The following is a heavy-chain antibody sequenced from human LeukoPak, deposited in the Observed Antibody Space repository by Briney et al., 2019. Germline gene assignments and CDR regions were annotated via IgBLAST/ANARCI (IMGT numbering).Heavy chain of an antibody. Sequence: SETLSLTCTVSGGSISSYYWSWIRQPPGKGLEWIGYIYYSGSTNYNPSLKSRVTISVDTSKNQFSLKLSSVTAADTAVYYCARQVVPAPYYFDYWGQGTLVTVSS. V-gene: IGHV4-59*01. D-gene: IGHD2-2*01. CDR2: IYYSGST. J-gene: IGHJ4*02. CDR1: GGSISSYY. CDR3: ARQVVPAPYYFDY.